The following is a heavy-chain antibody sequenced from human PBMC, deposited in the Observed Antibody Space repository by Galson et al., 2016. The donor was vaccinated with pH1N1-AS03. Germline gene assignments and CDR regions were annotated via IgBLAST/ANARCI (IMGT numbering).Heavy chain of an antibody. V-gene: IGHV3-23*01. J-gene: IGHJ5*02. D-gene: IGHD3-3*01. CDR3: ARDKDSIFTSNWFDT. CDR2: ISHSGNTT. Sequence: SLRLSCAASGFTFSKYAMSWVRQSPGKGLEWVSSISHSGNTTYYADSAKGRFTISRDNGRNTLYLQMNSLRAEDAALYYCARDKDSIFTSNWFDTWGQGTLVTVPS. CDR1: GFTFSKYA.